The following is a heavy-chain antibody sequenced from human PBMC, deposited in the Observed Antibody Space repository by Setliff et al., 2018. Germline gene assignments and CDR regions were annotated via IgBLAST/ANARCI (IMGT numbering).Heavy chain of an antibody. D-gene: IGHD1-26*01. CDR2: INSYGSST. V-gene: IGHV3-74*01. CDR1: GFTFSNYC. J-gene: IGHJ6*02. CDR3: AGLTASREVYNYYGMDV. Sequence: GGSLRLSCAASGFTFSNYCMHWVRQAPGEGLLWVSRINSYGSSTSYADSVKGRFTISRDNAKNTLHLQMNSLRAEDTAVYYCAGLTASREVYNYYGMDVWGQGTTVTVSS.